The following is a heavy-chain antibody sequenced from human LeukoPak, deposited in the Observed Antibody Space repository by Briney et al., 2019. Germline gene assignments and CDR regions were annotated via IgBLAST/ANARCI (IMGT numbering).Heavy chain of an antibody. CDR2: INPSGGST. CDR3: ARVRNWFDP. Sequence: ASVTVSFTASGYTFTSYYMHWGRQAPGQGIEWMGIINPSGGSTRYAQKFQGRVTMTRDMSTSTVYMELSSMRSEDTAVYYCARVRNWFDPWGQGTLVTVSS. CDR1: GYTFTSYY. J-gene: IGHJ5*02. V-gene: IGHV1-46*01.